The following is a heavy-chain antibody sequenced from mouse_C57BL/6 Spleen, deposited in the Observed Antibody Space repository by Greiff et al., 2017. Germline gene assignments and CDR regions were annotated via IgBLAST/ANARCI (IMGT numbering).Heavy chain of an antibody. CDR2: ISNGGGST. Sequence: EVKLMESGGGLVQPGGSLKLSCAASGFTFSDYYMYWVRQTPEKRLEWVAYISNGGGSTYYPDTVKGRFTISRDNAKNTLYLQMSRLKSEDTAMYYCARGRITTVVAKDYYAMDYWGQGTSVTVSS. CDR1: GFTFSDYY. V-gene: IGHV5-12*01. D-gene: IGHD1-1*01. CDR3: ARGRITTVVAKDYYAMDY. J-gene: IGHJ4*01.